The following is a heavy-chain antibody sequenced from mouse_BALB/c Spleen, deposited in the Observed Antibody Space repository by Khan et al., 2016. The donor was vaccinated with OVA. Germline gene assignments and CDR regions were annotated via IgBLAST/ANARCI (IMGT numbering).Heavy chain of an antibody. CDR1: GFTFSSFG. V-gene: IGHV5-17*02. Sequence: EVELVESGGGLVQPGGSRKLSCAASGFTFSSFGMHWVRQAPKQGLEWVAYMSSGSSTIYYVDTVKGRFTISRDTPKNTLFLQMTRLRSEDTAMYYCARSGGNFHWYFDVWGAGTSVTVSS. CDR2: MSSGSSTI. D-gene: IGHD2-1*01. CDR3: ARSGGNFHWYFDV. J-gene: IGHJ1*01.